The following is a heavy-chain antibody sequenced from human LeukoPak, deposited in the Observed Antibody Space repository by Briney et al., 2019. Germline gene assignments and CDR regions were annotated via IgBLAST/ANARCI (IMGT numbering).Heavy chain of an antibody. CDR1: GGSISSYY. CDR3: ARATVTTTKYFDY. Sequence: SETLSLTCTVSGGSISSYYWSWIRQPPGKGLEWIGEINHSGSTNYNPSLKSRVTILVDTSKNQFSLKLSSVTAADTAVYYCARATVTTTKYFDYWGQGTLVTVSS. V-gene: IGHV4-34*01. CDR2: INHSGST. D-gene: IGHD4-17*01. J-gene: IGHJ4*02.